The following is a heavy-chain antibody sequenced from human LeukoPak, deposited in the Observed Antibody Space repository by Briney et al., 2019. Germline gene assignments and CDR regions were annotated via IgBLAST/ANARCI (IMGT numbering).Heavy chain of an antibody. CDR2: ISYSGST. CDR3: ARGSSSGERPFDH. J-gene: IGHJ4*02. V-gene: IGHV4-59*01. Sequence: SETLSLTCTVSGGSISSYYWSWIRQPPGKGLEWVGYISYSGSTNYNPSLKSRVAISVDTSKNQLSLKQSPVTAADTAVYYCARGSSSGERPFDHWGQGTLVTVSS. CDR1: GGSISSYY. D-gene: IGHD6-13*01.